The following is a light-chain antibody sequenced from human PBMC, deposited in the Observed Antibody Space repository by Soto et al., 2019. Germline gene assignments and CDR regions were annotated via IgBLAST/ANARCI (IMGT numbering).Light chain of an antibody. CDR1: SSNIGSNY. CDR3: AALDDRLSGLV. Sequence: QSVLTQPPSASGTPGQRVTISCSGSSSNIGSNYVYWYHQLPGTAPTLVIYRNNQRPSGVPDRISGSKSGTSASLAISGLRSEDEADYYCAALDDRLSGLVFGRGTKVTVL. J-gene: IGLJ2*01. V-gene: IGLV1-47*01. CDR2: RNN.